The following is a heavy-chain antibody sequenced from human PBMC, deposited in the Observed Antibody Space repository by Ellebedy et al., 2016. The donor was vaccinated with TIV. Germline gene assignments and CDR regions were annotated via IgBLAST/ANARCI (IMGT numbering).Heavy chain of an antibody. D-gene: IGHD3-16*01. J-gene: IGHJ4*02. CDR2: IVRNGGST. V-gene: IGHV3-64D*06. CDR3: VKAWGD. Sequence: GESLKISCSASGFTFSSYAMHWVRQAPGKGLEYVSAIVRNGGSTYYADSVKGRFTISRDNSKNTLYLQMSSLRPEDTAVYYCVKAWGDWGQGTLVTVSS. CDR1: GFTFSSYA.